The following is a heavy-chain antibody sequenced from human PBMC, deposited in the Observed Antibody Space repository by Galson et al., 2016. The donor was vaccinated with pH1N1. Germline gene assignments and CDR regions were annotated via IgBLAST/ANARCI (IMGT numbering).Heavy chain of an antibody. CDR2: PDWDDDT. CDR1: GFSLTTTGVC. CDR3: ARMGDCGGVLSDD. D-gene: IGHD2-21*01. Sequence: PALVKPTQTLTLTCTFSGFSLTTTGVCVSWLRQPPGKALEWLARPDWDDDTFYSPSLKTRPTLSKDTSRNQVVLTMTNMDLVDTATYYGARMGDCGGVLSDDWGRGTLVTVSS. J-gene: IGHJ4*02. V-gene: IGHV2-70*17.